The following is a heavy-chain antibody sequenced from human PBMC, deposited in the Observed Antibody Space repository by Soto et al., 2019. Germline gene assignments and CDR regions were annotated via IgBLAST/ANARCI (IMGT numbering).Heavy chain of an antibody. V-gene: IGHV1-46*01. D-gene: IGHD3-22*01. Sequence: ASVKVSCKASGYTFTSYYMHWVRQAPGQGLEWMGMINPSLGSTSYAQKFQGRGTMTRDTSTSIVYLELSSLRSEDTAVYYCATYYFDASGYYYFHYWGQGTLVTVSS. J-gene: IGHJ4*02. CDR3: ATYYFDASGYYYFHY. CDR2: INPSLGST. CDR1: GYTFTSYY.